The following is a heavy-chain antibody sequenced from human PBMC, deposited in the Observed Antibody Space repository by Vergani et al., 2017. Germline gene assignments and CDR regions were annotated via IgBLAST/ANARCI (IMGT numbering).Heavy chain of an antibody. Sequence: QVQLVQSGAEVKKPGASVKVSCKASGYTFTGYYMHWVRQAPGQGLEWMGWINPNSGGTNYAQKFQGRVTMTRDTAISTAYMELSRLRSDDTAVYYWARAIPPDYDFWSGYNYYYMDVWGKGTTVTVSS. CDR2: INPNSGGT. CDR1: GYTFTGYY. J-gene: IGHJ6*03. V-gene: IGHV1-2*02. D-gene: IGHD3-3*01. CDR3: ARAIPPDYDFWSGYNYYYMDV.